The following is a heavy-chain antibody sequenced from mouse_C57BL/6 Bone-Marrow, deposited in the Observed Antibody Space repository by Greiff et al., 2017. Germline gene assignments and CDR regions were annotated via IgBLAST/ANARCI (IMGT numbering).Heavy chain of an antibody. CDR3: ARERSGYGWCAY. D-gene: IGHD3-2*02. V-gene: IGHV2-9-1*01. J-gene: IGHJ3*01. Sequence: VKLVESGPGLVAPSPSLSITCTVSGFSLTSYAISWVRQPPGKGLEWLGVIWTGGGTNFNKALKSRLSISKDNATSQVSLKRNSLQTDDAARYYGARERSGYGWCAYWGQGTRVTVSA. CDR1: GFSLTSYA. CDR2: IWTGGGT.